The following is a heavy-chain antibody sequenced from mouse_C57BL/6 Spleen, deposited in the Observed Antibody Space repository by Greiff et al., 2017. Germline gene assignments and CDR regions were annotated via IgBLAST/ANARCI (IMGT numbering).Heavy chain of an antibody. CDR3: ARKAYYGSSYDAMDY. V-gene: IGHV1-42*01. D-gene: IGHD1-1*01. Sequence: VQLKQSGPELVKPGASVKISCKASGYSFTGYYMNWVKQSPEKSLEWIGEINPSTGGTTYNKKFKAKATLTVDKSSSTAYMQLKSLTSEDSAVYYCARKAYYGSSYDAMDYWGQGTSVTVSS. CDR1: GYSFTGYY. J-gene: IGHJ4*01. CDR2: INPSTGGT.